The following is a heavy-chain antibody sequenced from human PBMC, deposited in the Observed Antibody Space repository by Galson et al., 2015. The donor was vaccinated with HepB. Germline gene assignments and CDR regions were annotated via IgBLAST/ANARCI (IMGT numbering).Heavy chain of an antibody. CDR2: ISGSGGST. D-gene: IGHD3/OR15-3a*01. V-gene: IGHV3-23*01. CDR1: GFTFSSYA. J-gene: IGHJ4*02. CDR3: SREGFSDPDD. Sequence: SLRLSCAASGFTFSSYAMSWVRQAPGKGLEWVSAISGSGGSTYYADSVKGRFTISRDNAKNSLFLQMTSLRAEDTAVYFCSREGFSDPDDWGQGTLVSVSS.